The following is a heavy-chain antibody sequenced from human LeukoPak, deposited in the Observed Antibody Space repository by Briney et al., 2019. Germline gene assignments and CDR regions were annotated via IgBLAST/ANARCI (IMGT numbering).Heavy chain of an antibody. V-gene: IGHV4-59*11. CDR2: IYYSGST. D-gene: IGHD3-22*01. CDR3: AKHYYDSSGSPEGY. CDR1: GGSISSHY. J-gene: IGHJ4*02. Sequence: SETLSLTCTVSGGSISSHYWSWIRQPPGKGLEWIGYIYYSGSTNYNPSLKSRVTISVDTSKNQFSLKLSSVTAADTAVYYCAKHYYDSSGSPEGYWGQGTLVTVSS.